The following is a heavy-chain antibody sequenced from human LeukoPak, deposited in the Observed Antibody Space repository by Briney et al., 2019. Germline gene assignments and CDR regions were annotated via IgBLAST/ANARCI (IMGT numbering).Heavy chain of an antibody. CDR2: ISWNSGSI. Sequence: GGSLRLSCAASGFTFSSYAMHWVRQAPGKGLEWVSGISWNSGSIGYADSVKGRFTISRDNAKNSLYLQMNSLRAEDTALYYCAKVSYGGNSVHFDYWGQGTLVTVSS. V-gene: IGHV3-9*01. D-gene: IGHD4-23*01. J-gene: IGHJ4*02. CDR3: AKVSYGGNSVHFDY. CDR1: GFTFSSYA.